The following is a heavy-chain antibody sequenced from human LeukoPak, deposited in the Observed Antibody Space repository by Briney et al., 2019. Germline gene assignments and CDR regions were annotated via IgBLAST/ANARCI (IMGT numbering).Heavy chain of an antibody. Sequence: ASVKVSCKASEYTFTGYYIHWVRQAPGQGLEWMAWLNPHSGDTNYAQQFQGRVTLSRDTSITTAFMDVSRLRSDDTAVYYCVREKSGYSASDPRYFDYWGQGTLVTVSS. CDR3: VREKSGYSASDPRYFDY. J-gene: IGHJ4*02. V-gene: IGHV1-2*02. CDR1: EYTFTGYY. D-gene: IGHD5-12*01. CDR2: LNPHSGDT.